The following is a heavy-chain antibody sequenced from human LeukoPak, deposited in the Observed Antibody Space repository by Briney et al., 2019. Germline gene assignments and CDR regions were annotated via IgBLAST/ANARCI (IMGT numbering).Heavy chain of an antibody. CDR3: TTEEDSSGLDAFDI. CDR1: GFTFSNAW. V-gene: IGHV3-15*01. J-gene: IGHJ3*02. CDR2: IKSKTDGGTK. Sequence: GGSLRLSCAASGFTFSNAWRNWVRQAPGKGLEWVGRIKSKTDGGTKHYAAPVKGRFTISRDDSKNTLYLQMNSLKTEDTAVYYCTTEEDSSGLDAFDIWGQGTMVTVSS. D-gene: IGHD6-19*01.